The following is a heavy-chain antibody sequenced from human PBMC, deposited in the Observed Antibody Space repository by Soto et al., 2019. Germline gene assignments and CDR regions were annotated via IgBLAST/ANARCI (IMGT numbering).Heavy chain of an antibody. CDR3: ARDSLLAGTTRPPPLDY. V-gene: IGHV3-30-3*01. CDR2: MSYAGSNE. CDR1: GFPFSSNA. Sequence: QVQLVESGGGVVQPGRSLRLSCAASGFPFSSNAMHWVRQAPGKGLEWVAVMSYAGSNEYYADSVKGRFTIARDNSKNTLYLQMNRLRAEDTAVYYCARDSLLAGTTRPPPLDYWGQGTLVTVSS. J-gene: IGHJ4*02. D-gene: IGHD4-17*01.